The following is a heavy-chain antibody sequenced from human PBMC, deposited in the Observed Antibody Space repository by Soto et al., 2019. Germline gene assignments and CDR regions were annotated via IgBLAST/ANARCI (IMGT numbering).Heavy chain of an antibody. CDR2: IYYSGST. CDR3: ARVEYGSGTLN. CDR1: GGSISSYY. V-gene: IGHV4-59*01. D-gene: IGHD3-10*01. J-gene: IGHJ4*02. Sequence: SETLSLTCTVSGGSISSYYWSWIRQPPGKGLEWIGYIYYSGSTNYNPSLKSRVTISVDTSKNQFSLKLSSVTAADTAVYYCARVEYGSGTLNWGQGTLVTVSS.